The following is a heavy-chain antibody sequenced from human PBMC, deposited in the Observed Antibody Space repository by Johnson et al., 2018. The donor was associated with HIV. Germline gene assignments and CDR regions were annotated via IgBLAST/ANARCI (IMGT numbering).Heavy chain of an antibody. D-gene: IGHD3-16*01. CDR2: INWNGGST. V-gene: IGHV3-20*04. J-gene: IGHJ3*02. CDR1: GFTFDDYA. Sequence: VQLVESGGGLVQPGGSLRLSCAASGFTFDDYAMSWVRQAPGKGLEWVSGINWNGGSTGYTDSVKGRFTISRDNAKNSLYLQMNSLRAEDTAVYYCARGVGGRTADAFDIWGQGTMVTVSS. CDR3: ARGVGGRTADAFDI.